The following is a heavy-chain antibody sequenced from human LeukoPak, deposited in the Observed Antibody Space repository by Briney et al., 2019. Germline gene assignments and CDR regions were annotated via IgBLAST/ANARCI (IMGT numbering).Heavy chain of an antibody. Sequence: GGSLRLSCAASGFTFSSYSMNWVRQAPGMGLEWVSSISSSSTYIYYADSVKGRFTISRDNAENSLYLQMNSLRGEDTAVYYCARGGLNYADASDIWGQGTMVTVSS. CDR1: GFTFSSYS. CDR2: ISSSSTYI. J-gene: IGHJ3*02. CDR3: ARGGLNYADASDI. V-gene: IGHV3-21*01. D-gene: IGHD4-11*01.